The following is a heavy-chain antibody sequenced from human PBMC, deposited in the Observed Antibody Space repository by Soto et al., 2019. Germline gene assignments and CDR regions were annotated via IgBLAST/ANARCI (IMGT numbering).Heavy chain of an antibody. CDR2: IWYDGSNK. Sequence: QVQLVESGGGVVQPGRSLRLSCAASGFTFSSYGMHWVRQAPGKGLEWVAVIWYDGSNKYYADSVKGRFTISRDNSKNTLYLQMNSLRAEDTAVYYCARDAGRPVAGEEENYYYYYSMDVWGQGTTVTVSS. CDR3: ARDAGRPVAGEEENYYYYYSMDV. V-gene: IGHV3-33*01. CDR1: GFTFSSYG. J-gene: IGHJ6*02. D-gene: IGHD6-19*01.